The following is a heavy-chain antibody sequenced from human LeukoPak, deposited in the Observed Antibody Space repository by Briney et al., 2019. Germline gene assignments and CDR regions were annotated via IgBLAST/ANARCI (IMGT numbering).Heavy chain of an antibody. CDR1: GFTFSGFA. J-gene: IGHJ4*02. CDR3: ARVSPPQGRGAADY. D-gene: IGHD6-13*01. V-gene: IGHV3-30*01. Sequence: GGSLRLSCATSGFTFSGFAIYWVRQAPGKGLEWVAVVSHDGSDKYYADSVEGRFTTSRDNSKKTVYLQMNSLRAEDTAVYYCARVSPPQGRGAADYWGQGTLVTVSS. CDR2: VSHDGSDK.